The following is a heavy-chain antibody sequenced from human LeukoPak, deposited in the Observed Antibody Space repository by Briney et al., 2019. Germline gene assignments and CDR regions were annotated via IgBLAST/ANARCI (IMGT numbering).Heavy chain of an antibody. CDR1: GFTFSSYA. CDR2: ITYDGNNK. J-gene: IGHJ4*02. D-gene: IGHD3-22*01. CDR3: ARVGTPYDSSGYDYLLGYFDY. V-gene: IGHV3-30*16. Sequence: GGSLRLSCAGSGFTFSSYAMHWVRQAPGKGLEWVAVITYDGNNKYYADSVKGRFTITRDNSKNTVSLQMNSLRAKDTAVYYCARVGTPYDSSGYDYLLGYFDYWGQGTLVTVSS.